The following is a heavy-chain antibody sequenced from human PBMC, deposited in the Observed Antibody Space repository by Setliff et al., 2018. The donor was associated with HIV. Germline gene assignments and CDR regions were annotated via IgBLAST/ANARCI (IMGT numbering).Heavy chain of an antibody. CDR1: GASDISYIW. V-gene: IGHV4-4*02. D-gene: IGHD3-10*01. CDR2: IYYTGST. CDR3: ARDDTVVRGHIDY. J-gene: IGHJ4*02. Sequence: NPSETLSLTCAVSGASDISYIWWSWVRQPPGKGLEWIGSIYYTGSTYYNPSLKSRVTISVDTSKNQFSLKLSSVTAADTAVYYCARDDTVVRGHIDYWGQGTLVTVSS.